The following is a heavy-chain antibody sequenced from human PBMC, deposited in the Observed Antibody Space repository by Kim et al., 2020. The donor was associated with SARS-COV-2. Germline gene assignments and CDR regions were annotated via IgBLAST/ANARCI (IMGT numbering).Heavy chain of an antibody. CDR2: IYPGDSDT. CDR3: ARGDDGGGYNDY. D-gene: IGHD3-22*01. J-gene: IGHJ4*02. CDR1: GYTFTTYW. Sequence: GESLKISCKGSGYTFTTYWVAWVRQMPGKGLEWMGIIYPGDSDTRYSPSFDGQVTISADKSTGTAYLHWSSLKASDTAVYYCARGDDGGGYNDYWGQGTLVTVSS. V-gene: IGHV5-51*01.